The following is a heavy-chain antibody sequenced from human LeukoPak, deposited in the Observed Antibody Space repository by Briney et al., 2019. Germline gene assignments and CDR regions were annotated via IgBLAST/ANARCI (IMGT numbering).Heavy chain of an antibody. V-gene: IGHV3-7*01. D-gene: IGHD3-10*01. J-gene: IGHJ4*02. CDR1: GFSFISRW. CDR2: ITRDGSGK. CDR3: ATLLGDITVYDY. Sequence: GGSLRLSCVASGFSFISRWMSWVRQAPGKGLEWVASITRDGSGKYYSDSVKGRFSISIDNAKSSLFLQMNILRGEDTAVYYCATLLGDITVYDYWGQGTLVTVSS.